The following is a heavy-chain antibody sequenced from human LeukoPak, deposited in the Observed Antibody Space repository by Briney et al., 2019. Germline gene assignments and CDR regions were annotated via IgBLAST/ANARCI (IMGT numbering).Heavy chain of an antibody. CDR1: GDSVSSNSAA. V-gene: IGHV6-1*01. Sequence: SQTLSLTCAISGDSVSSNSAAWVWFRQSPSRDLEWLARTYFRSKWYYDYAVSVRSRIVISPDTSKNQFSLQLNSVTPDDTAVFFCARSAVGGHNDFWGQGTLVTVSS. J-gene: IGHJ4*02. D-gene: IGHD3-16*01. CDR3: ARSAVGGHNDF. CDR2: TYFRSKWYY.